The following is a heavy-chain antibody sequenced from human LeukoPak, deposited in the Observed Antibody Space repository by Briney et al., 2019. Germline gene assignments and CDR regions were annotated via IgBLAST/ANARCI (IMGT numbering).Heavy chain of an antibody. Sequence: SETLSLTCTVSGGSISSYYWSWIRQPAGKGLEWIGRIYTSGSTNYNPSLKSRVTMSVDTSKNQFSLKLSSVTAADTAVYYCARRYCSGGSCYSGWYYWGQGTLVTVSS. J-gene: IGHJ4*02. CDR1: GGSISSYY. D-gene: IGHD2-15*01. CDR2: IYTSGST. V-gene: IGHV4-4*07. CDR3: ARRYCSGGSCYSGWYY.